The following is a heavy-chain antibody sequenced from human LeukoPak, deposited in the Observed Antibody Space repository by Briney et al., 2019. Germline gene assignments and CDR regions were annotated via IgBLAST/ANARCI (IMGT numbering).Heavy chain of an antibody. D-gene: IGHD6-13*01. CDR3: ASPIAAAGTLFDY. CDR1: GGTFSSYA. Sequence: GASVKVSCKASGGTFSSYAISWVRQAPGQGLEWMGGIIPILGTANYAQKFQGRVTITADKSTSTAYMELSSLRSEDTAVYYCASPIAAAGTLFDYWGQGTLVTVSS. CDR2: IIPILGTA. J-gene: IGHJ4*02. V-gene: IGHV1-69*06.